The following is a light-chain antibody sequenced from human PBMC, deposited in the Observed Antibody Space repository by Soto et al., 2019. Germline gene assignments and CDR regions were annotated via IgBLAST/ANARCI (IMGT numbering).Light chain of an antibody. CDR3: QQYDNLPLT. J-gene: IGKJ4*01. V-gene: IGKV1-33*01. Sequence: DIQRTQSPSSLSASVGDRVTITCQASRDISNYLNWYQQKPGKAPKLLIYDASNLETGVPSRFSGSGSGTDFTFPINSLQPEDIALYYCQQYDNLPLTFGGGTKVDIK. CDR1: RDISNY. CDR2: DAS.